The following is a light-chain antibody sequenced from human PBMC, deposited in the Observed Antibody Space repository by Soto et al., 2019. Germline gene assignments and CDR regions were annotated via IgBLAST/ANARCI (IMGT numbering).Light chain of an antibody. CDR3: QQYNNWPPWT. Sequence: EIVVTQSPATLSVSPGERATLSCRASQSVSNNLAWYQHKPGQAPRLLISGASTRATGIPARFSGSGSGTEFTLTISSLQSEDIAVYYCQQYNNWPPWTFGQGTKVEFK. V-gene: IGKV3-15*01. CDR2: GAS. J-gene: IGKJ1*01. CDR1: QSVSNN.